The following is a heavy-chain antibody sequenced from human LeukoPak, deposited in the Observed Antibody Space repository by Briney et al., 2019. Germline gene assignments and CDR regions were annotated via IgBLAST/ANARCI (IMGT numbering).Heavy chain of an antibody. D-gene: IGHD3-22*01. CDR1: GYTFTSYG. Sequence: ASVKVSCKASGYTFTSYGISWVRQAPGQGLEWMGWISAYNGNTNYAQKLQGRVTMTTDTSTSTAYVELRSLRSDDTAVYYCARDGAYYYDSSGYYQFDYWGQGTLVTVSS. J-gene: IGHJ4*02. CDR2: ISAYNGNT. CDR3: ARDGAYYYDSSGYYQFDY. V-gene: IGHV1-18*01.